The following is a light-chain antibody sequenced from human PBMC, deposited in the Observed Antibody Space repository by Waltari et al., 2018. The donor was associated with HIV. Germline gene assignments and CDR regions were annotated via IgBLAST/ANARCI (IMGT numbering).Light chain of an antibody. CDR1: QDISTS. Sequence: DIQMTQSPSSLSASVGDRVTITCQASQDISTSLNWYQQKPGKAPKFLIYGASNLETGVPSRFSGSGSGTDFTFSISSLQSEDIATYYCQQYDSLPITFGQGTRLEIK. J-gene: IGKJ5*01. V-gene: IGKV1-33*01. CDR2: GAS. CDR3: QQYDSLPIT.